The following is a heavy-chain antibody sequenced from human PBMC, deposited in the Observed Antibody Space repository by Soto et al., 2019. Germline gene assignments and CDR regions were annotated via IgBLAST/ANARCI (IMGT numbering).Heavy chain of an antibody. CDR3: ARSNTGYYKWFDP. V-gene: IGHV4-39*01. J-gene: IGHJ5*02. D-gene: IGHD3-9*01. CDR1: GDSISTGTYY. CDR2: IYYSGIT. Sequence: SETLSLTCTVSGDSISTGTYYWGWIRQPPGKGLEWIGNIYYSGITYYNPSLKSRVAISVDTSKNQFSLKLSSVSAADTAIYYCARSNTGYYKWFDPWGQGTLVTVSS.